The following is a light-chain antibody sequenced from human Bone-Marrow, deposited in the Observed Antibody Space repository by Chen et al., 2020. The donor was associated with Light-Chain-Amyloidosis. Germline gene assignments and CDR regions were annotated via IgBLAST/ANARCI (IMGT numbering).Light chain of an antibody. CDR2: EYI. CDR1: NSDVGIYNL. V-gene: IGLV2-23*01. CDR3: CSYAGSSTPWV. J-gene: IGLJ3*02. Sequence: QSALTKPASVSGSPGQSITISCTGPNSDVGIYNLVSWSQPHPGKAPKLVIYEYIKRPPGVSNRFSGYKYGNTAYLKILELQAKDEADYYCCSYAGSSTPWVFGGGTKLTVL.